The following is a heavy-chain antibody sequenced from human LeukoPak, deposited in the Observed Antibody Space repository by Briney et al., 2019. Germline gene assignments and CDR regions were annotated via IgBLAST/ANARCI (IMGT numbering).Heavy chain of an antibody. CDR2: INHSGST. J-gene: IGHJ5*02. CDR3: ARGGYCSSTSCYIVSWSDP. CDR1: GGSFSGYY. V-gene: IGHV4-34*01. Sequence: SETLSLTCAVYGGSFSGYYWSWIRQPPGKGLEWIGEINHSGSTNYNPSLKSRVTISVDTSKNQFSLKLSSVTAADTAVYYCARGGYCSSTSCYIVSWSDPWGQGTLVTVSS. D-gene: IGHD2-2*02.